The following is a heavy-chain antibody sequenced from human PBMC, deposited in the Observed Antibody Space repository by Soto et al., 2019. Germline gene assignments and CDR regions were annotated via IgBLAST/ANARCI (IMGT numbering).Heavy chain of an antibody. Sequence: GGSLRLSCAASGFTCSSYDMSWVRQAPGKGLEWVSTILVGGSTHYPDSVKGRFTISRGYSKNTLFLQMNSLTAGDTAVYYCAKATATGGGAFDICGQGTMVTVSS. CDR2: ILVGGST. J-gene: IGHJ3*02. V-gene: IGHV3-23*01. CDR1: GFTCSSYD. CDR3: AKATATGGGAFDI. D-gene: IGHD2-8*02.